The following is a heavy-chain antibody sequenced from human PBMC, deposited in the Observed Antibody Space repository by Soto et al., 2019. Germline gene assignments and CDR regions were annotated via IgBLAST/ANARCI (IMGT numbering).Heavy chain of an antibody. D-gene: IGHD3-10*01. CDR2: ISAYNGNT. Sequence: ASVKVSCKASGYTFTSYGISWVRQAPGQGLEWMGWISAYNGNTNYAQKLQGRVTMTTDTSTSTAYMELRSLRSDDTAVYYCARNIWFGTYYYYGMDVWGQGTTVTVYS. J-gene: IGHJ6*02. CDR1: GYTFTSYG. CDR3: ARNIWFGTYYYYGMDV. V-gene: IGHV1-18*01.